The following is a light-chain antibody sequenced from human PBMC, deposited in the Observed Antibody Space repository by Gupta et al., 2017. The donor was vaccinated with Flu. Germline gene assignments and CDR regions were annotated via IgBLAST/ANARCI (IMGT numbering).Light chain of an antibody. CDR3: PYYDTSNRRV. V-gene: IGLV6-57*01. J-gene: IGLJ2*01. CDR2: DDK. CDR1: SGSIASKY. Sequence: NFILTQPHSVSESPGETVTISCTRSSGSIASKYVPWYQQRTGSSPTTLIYDDKQRPSGVPARISCSIDRSSNSASLTXFXLKTEDXADYYSPYYDTSNRRVFGGGTKLTVL.